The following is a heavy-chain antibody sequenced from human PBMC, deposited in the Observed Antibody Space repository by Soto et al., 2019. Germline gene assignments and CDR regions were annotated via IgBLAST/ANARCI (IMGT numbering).Heavy chain of an antibody. V-gene: IGHV1-69*01. D-gene: IGHD5-12*01. CDR2: IIPIFGTA. J-gene: IGHJ6*02. CDR3: ASPEMATTYYYYYGMDV. CDR1: GGTFSSYA. Sequence: QVQLVQSGAEVKKPGSSVKVSCKASGGTFSSYAISWVRQAPGQGLEWMGGIIPIFGTANYAQKFQGRVTITADESTSTAYMELSSLRSDDTAVYYCASPEMATTYYYYYGMDVWGQGTTVTVSS.